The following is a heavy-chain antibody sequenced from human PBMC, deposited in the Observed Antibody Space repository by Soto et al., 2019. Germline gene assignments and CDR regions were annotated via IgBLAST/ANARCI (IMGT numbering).Heavy chain of an antibody. Sequence: EVQLVESGGGLIQPGGSLRLSCAASGFAVSSKYMTWVRQAPGKGLEWVSVIYGGGTTYYADSVKSRFTISRDTSQNTLYLQMNGLRAEDTAVYYCVQTTGWPGFDFWGQGTLVTVSS. CDR2: IYGGGTT. J-gene: IGHJ4*02. V-gene: IGHV3-53*01. D-gene: IGHD6-19*01. CDR3: VQTTGWPGFDF. CDR1: GFAVSSKY.